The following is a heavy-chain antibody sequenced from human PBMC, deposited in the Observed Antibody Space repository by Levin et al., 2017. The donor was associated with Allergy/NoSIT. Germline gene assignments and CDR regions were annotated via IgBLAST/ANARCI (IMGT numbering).Heavy chain of an antibody. Sequence: LSLTCAASGFTFSSYWMSWVRQAPGKGLEWVANIKQDGTEKYYVDSVRGRFTVSKDNAKNSVYLQMSSLRVEDTAMYYCARNWRSAFDIWGQGTVVTVSS. J-gene: IGHJ3*02. CDR3: ARNWRSAFDI. CDR1: GFTFSSYW. V-gene: IGHV3-7*04. CDR2: IKQDGTEK.